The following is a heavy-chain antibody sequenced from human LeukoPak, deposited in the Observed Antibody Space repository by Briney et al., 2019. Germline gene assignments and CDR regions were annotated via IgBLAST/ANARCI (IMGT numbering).Heavy chain of an antibody. J-gene: IGHJ4*02. CDR2: IHYSGDT. Sequence: SETLSLTCTLSGGSIDPYYWSWLRQSPGKGLEWIGYIHYSGDTTYNPSLESRVSISIDTSKNQFSLRLTSVTPADTAVYYCARGGGGITIFGVLSFEYWGQGTLVAVSS. CDR1: GGSIDPYY. V-gene: IGHV4-59*01. D-gene: IGHD3-3*01. CDR3: ARGGGGITIFGVLSFEY.